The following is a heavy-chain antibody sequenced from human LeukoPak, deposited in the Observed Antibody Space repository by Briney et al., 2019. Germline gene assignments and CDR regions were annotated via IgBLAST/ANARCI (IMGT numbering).Heavy chain of an antibody. CDR3: AKATGYIWKGAFDY. CDR2: IIRNSGTI. J-gene: IGHJ4*02. Sequence: PGRSLRLSCAASGFTFHDYAMHWVRRAPGKGLEWVSGIIRNSGTIGYAHSAKGRFTISRNNAKNSLYLQLTRLRAADKALYYCAKATGYIWKGAFDYWGQGTLVTVSS. D-gene: IGHD1-20*01. V-gene: IGHV3-9*01. CDR1: GFTFHDYA.